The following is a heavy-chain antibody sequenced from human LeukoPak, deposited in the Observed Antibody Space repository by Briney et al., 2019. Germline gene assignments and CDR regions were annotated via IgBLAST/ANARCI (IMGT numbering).Heavy chain of an antibody. Sequence: SETLSLTCTVSGGSISSYYWSWIRQPAGKGLEWIGRIYTSGSTNYNPSLKSRVTMSVDTSKNQFSLKLSSVTAADTAVYYCARRRSRDIVVVPAADPNAFDIWGQGTMVTVSS. J-gene: IGHJ3*02. V-gene: IGHV4-4*07. CDR2: IYTSGST. CDR3: ARRRSRDIVVVPAADPNAFDI. D-gene: IGHD2-2*01. CDR1: GGSISSYY.